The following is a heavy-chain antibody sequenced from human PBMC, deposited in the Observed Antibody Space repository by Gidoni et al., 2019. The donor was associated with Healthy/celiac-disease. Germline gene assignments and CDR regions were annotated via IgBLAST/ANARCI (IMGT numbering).Heavy chain of an antibody. CDR3: AKVAGNYVLDYYYYMDV. D-gene: IGHD4-4*01. V-gene: IGHV3-30*18. Sequence: QVQLVESGGGVVQPGSSLRLSCAASGFSFSSHGLHWVRQAPGKGLKWVEVISYGGSNKYYADSVKGRFTISRDNSKNTLYLQMNSLRAEDTAVYYCAKVAGNYVLDYYYYMDVWGKGTTVTVSS. CDR2: ISYGGSNK. CDR1: GFSFSSHG. J-gene: IGHJ6*03.